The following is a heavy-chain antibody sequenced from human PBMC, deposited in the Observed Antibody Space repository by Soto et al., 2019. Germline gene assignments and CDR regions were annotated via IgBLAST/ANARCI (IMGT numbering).Heavy chain of an antibody. V-gene: IGHV1-8*01. D-gene: IGHD5-12*01. Sequence: ASVKVSCKASGYTFTSYDINWVRQATGQGLEWMGWMNPNSGNTGYAQKFQGRVTMTRNTSISTAYMELSSLRSEDTAVYYCARASGGPEWGLRFGYYYYYYMDVWGKGTTVTVS. J-gene: IGHJ6*03. CDR2: MNPNSGNT. CDR3: ARASGGPEWGLRFGYYYYYYMDV. CDR1: GYTFTSYD.